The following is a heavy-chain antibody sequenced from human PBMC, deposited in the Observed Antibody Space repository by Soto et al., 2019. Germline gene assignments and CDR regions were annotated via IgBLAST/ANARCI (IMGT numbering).Heavy chain of an antibody. Sequence: GGSLRLSCVASGFTFSSYALHWVRQAPGKGLEWVALISNDGMNTFYADSVKGRMTVSRDKAEKTMYLQMNSLTAEDTAVYYCAKCLRFMEHWGQGTVVTVSS. D-gene: IGHD1-1*01. J-gene: IGHJ1*01. CDR3: AKCLRFMEH. CDR1: GFTFSSYA. V-gene: IGHV3-30-3*02. CDR2: ISNDGMNT.